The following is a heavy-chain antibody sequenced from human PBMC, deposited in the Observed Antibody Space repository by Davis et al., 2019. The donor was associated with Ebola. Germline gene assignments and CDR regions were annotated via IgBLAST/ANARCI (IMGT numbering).Heavy chain of an antibody. CDR1: GFTFSSYS. J-gene: IGHJ6*03. V-gene: IGHV3-21*01. Sequence: LSLTCAASGFTFSSYSVNWVRQAPGKGLEWVSSIRTSSTYIYYADSVKGRFTISRDNAKNSLYLQMNSLRAEDTAVYYCARDLYHGYHYMDVWGKGTTVTVSS. CDR2: IRTSSTYI. D-gene: IGHD2/OR15-2a*01. CDR3: ARDLYHGYHYMDV.